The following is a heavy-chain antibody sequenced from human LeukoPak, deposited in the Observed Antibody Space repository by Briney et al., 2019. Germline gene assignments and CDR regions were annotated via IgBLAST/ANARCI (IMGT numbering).Heavy chain of an antibody. CDR3: ARDRRAYSGSLHDAFDI. J-gene: IGHJ3*02. Sequence: GGSLRLSCAASGFTFSSYSMNWVRQAPGKGLEWVSSISSSSSYIYYADSVKGRFTISRDNAKNSLYLQMNSLRAEDTAVYYCARDRRAYSGSLHDAFDIWGQGTMVTVSS. CDR2: ISSSSSYI. D-gene: IGHD1-26*01. CDR1: GFTFSSYS. V-gene: IGHV3-21*01.